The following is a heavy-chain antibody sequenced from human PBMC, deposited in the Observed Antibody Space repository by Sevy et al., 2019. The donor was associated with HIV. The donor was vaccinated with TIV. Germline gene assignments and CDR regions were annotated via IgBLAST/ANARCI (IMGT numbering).Heavy chain of an antibody. J-gene: IGHJ3*02. CDR3: VRDNGHCSGGEDCYSGDGFDI. V-gene: IGHV3-74*01. D-gene: IGHD2-15*01. CDR1: GFTFSSYW. Sequence: GGSLRLSCAVSGFTFSSYWMHWVRQAPGKGLVWVSRIKNDGSRTSYADSVKGRFTISRDNAKNTLYLQMNSLSPEDTAVYYCVRDNGHCSGGEDCYSGDGFDIWGQGTMVTVSS. CDR2: IKNDGSRT.